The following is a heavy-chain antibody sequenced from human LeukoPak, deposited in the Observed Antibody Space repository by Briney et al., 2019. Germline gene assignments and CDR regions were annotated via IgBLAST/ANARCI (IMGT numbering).Heavy chain of an antibody. CDR1: GYTFTSYY. Sequence: GASVRLSCEASGYTFTSYYMHWVRQAPGQGLEWVGRIDPNGGGTHYAQKFQGRVTIARDKAISTSYMELTELRSDDTAVYYCAHGGGSYGDVWGQGTMVTASS. V-gene: IGHV1-2*06. CDR2: IDPNGGGT. CDR3: AHGGGSYGDV. J-gene: IGHJ3*01. D-gene: IGHD1-26*01.